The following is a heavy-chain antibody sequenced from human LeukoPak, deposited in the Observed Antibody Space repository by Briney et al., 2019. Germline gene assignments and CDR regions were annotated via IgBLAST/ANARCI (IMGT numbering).Heavy chain of an antibody. CDR2: IRKTADGGTA. CDR1: GFTFSSVW. J-gene: IGHJ4*02. V-gene: IGHV3-15*01. Sequence: GGSLRLSCTASGFTFSSVWMSWVRQAPGRGLQWVGRIRKTADGGTADYAAPVQGRFSISRDDSKKTLYLQMNSLKTEDTAVYYCTTGGSTAGNWGQGTLVTVSS. D-gene: IGHD1-14*01. CDR3: TTGGSTAGN.